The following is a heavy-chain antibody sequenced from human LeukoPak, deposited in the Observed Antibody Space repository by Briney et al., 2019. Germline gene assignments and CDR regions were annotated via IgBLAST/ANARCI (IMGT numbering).Heavy chain of an antibody. CDR1: GFTFSSYG. CDR3: AKVGRLGELSPFDY. D-gene: IGHD3-16*02. CDR2: ISGSGGST. V-gene: IGHV3-23*01. Sequence: PGGSLRLSCAASGFTFSSYGMSWVRQAPGKGLEWVSAISGSGGSTYYADSVKGRFTISRDNSKNTLYLQMNSLRAEDTAVYYCAKVGRLGELSPFDYWGQGTLVTVSS. J-gene: IGHJ4*02.